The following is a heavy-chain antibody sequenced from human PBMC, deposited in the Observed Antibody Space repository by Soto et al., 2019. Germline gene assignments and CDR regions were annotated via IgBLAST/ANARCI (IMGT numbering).Heavy chain of an antibody. Sequence: GRSLRLSCAVAGFNVMSYWMSWVRQAPGKGLEWVAIIKEDGSEIYYLHSVRGRFSISRDSAGNALHLTMNYLSAEDTGVYFCARDIGFDYVNWGQGTLVTASS. D-gene: IGHD3-16*01. CDR1: GFNVMSYW. V-gene: IGHV3-7*01. CDR2: IKEDGSEI. CDR3: ARDIGFDYVN. J-gene: IGHJ4*02.